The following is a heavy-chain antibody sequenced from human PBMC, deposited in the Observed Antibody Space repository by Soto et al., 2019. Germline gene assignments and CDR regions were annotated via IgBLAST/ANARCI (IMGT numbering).Heavy chain of an antibody. CDR3: ARFNSSSWYGAVWFDP. V-gene: IGHV1-8*01. J-gene: IGHJ5*02. CDR2: MNPNSGNT. D-gene: IGHD6-13*01. Sequence: QVQLVQSGAEVKKPGASVKVSCKASGYTFTSYDINWVRQATGQGLEWMGWMNPNSGNTGYAQKFQGRVNMTRNTSISTAYMEPSSLRSEETAVYYCARFNSSSWYGAVWFDPWGQGTLVTVSS. CDR1: GYTFTSYD.